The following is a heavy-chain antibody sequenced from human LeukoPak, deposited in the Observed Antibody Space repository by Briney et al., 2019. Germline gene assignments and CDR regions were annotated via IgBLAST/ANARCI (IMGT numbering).Heavy chain of an antibody. V-gene: IGHV4-59*01. CDR1: GGSISSYY. D-gene: IGHD4-23*01. CDR3: GRDRYGGNSGEFDY. Sequence: SETLSLTCTVSGGSISSYYWSWIRQTPGKGLEWIWYIYYSRTTNYNPTLKIRVTILVDTSKNQFSMKLSSGTAADTAVYYCGRDRYGGNSGEFDYWGQGTLVTVSS. J-gene: IGHJ4*02. CDR2: IYYSRTT.